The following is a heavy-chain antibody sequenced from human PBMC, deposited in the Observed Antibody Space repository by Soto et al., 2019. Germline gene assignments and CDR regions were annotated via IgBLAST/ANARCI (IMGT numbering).Heavy chain of an antibody. D-gene: IGHD3-10*01. J-gene: IGHJ4*02. V-gene: IGHV4-59*08. CDR1: GGSISSDY. Sequence: SETLSLPCTVSGGSISSDYWNWIRQPPGKGLEWIGYIHSGSTTYSASLRSRVTISVDTSKNQFSLKLSSVTAADTAVYFCARHDGSRSTDYGGQGTLVTVSS. CDR2: IHSGST. CDR3: ARHDGSRSTDY.